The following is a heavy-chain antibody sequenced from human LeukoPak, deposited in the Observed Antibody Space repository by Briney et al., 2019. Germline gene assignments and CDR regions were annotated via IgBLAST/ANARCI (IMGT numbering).Heavy chain of an antibody. V-gene: IGHV1-2*02. CDR1: GYTFTGYY. J-gene: IGHJ4*02. Sequence: ASVKVSCKASGYTFTGYYIHWVRQAPGQGLEWMGWINPNSGGTNYAQKFQGRVTMTRDTSISTAYMELSRLRSDDTAVYYCAREVDYYGSGSSPVDYWGQGTLVTVSS. CDR3: AREVDYYGSGSSPVDY. CDR2: INPNSGGT. D-gene: IGHD3-10*01.